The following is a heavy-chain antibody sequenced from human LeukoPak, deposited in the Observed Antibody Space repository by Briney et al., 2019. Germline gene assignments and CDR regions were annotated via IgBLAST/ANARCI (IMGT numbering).Heavy chain of an antibody. J-gene: IGHJ4*02. CDR1: GFSFSAHW. CDR2: INGDATAT. V-gene: IGHV3-74*01. CDR3: AKDKWWGASDH. Sequence: GGSLRLSCAASGFSFSAHWMHWVRQAPGKGLVWVAQINGDATATNYAGSVKGRFTISRDNAKNTVHLQMSILTAEDTAVYYCAKDKWWGASDHWGQGSLVTVSS. D-gene: IGHD2-8*01.